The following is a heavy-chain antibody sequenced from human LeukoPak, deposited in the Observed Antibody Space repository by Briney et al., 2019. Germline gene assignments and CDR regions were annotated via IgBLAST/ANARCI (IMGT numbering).Heavy chain of an antibody. CDR1: GFTFRTYW. CDR3: ARDSYCSGGSCYFLYDY. D-gene: IGHD2-15*01. J-gene: IGHJ4*02. Sequence: PGGSLRLSCAASGFTFRTYWMSWIRQAPGKGPEWVADIKQDGSEKYYVDSVKGRFTISRDNAKNSLYLQMNSLRAEDTAVYYCARDSYCSGGSCYFLYDYWGQGTLVTVSS. V-gene: IGHV3-7*01. CDR2: IKQDGSEK.